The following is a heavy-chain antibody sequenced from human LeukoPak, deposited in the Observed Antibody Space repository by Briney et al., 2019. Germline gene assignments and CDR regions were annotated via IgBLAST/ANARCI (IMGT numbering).Heavy chain of an antibody. D-gene: IGHD4-17*01. V-gene: IGHV3-11*01. CDR3: ARDQGSDYVLFSD. CDR2: ISSSGSTI. J-gene: IGHJ4*02. CDR1: GFTFNDYY. Sequence: PGGSLRLSCAASGFTFNDYYMSWIRQAPGKGLEWVSYISSSGSTIYYADSAKGRFTISRDNAKNSLYLQMNSLRAEDTAVYYCARDQGSDYVLFSDWGQGTLVTVSS.